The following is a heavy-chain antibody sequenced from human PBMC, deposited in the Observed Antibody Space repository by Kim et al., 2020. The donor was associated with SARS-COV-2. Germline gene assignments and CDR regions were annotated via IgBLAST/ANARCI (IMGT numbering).Heavy chain of an antibody. J-gene: IGHJ4*02. CDR2: ISSSSSTI. Sequence: GGSLRLSCAASGFTFSSYSMNWVRQAPGKGLEWVSYISSSSSTIYYADSVKGRFTISRDNAKNSLYLQMNSLRDEDTAVYYCVRATLFGASYYFDYWGQGTLVTVSS. V-gene: IGHV3-48*02. D-gene: IGHD2-21*01. CDR3: VRATLFGASYYFDY. CDR1: GFTFSSYS.